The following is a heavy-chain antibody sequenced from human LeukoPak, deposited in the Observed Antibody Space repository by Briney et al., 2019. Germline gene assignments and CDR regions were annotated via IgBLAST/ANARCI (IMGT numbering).Heavy chain of an antibody. CDR2: ISGSGGTT. CDR3: ARLFCSGGSCYCLDY. Sequence: GGSLRLSCAASGFTFRSYAMTWVRQAPGKGLEWVSTISGSGGTTYYAGSVKGRFTVSRDSSKNTLYLQLNSLRAEDTAVYYCARLFCSGGSCYCLDYWGQGTLVTVSP. V-gene: IGHV3-23*01. J-gene: IGHJ4*02. CDR1: GFTFRSYA. D-gene: IGHD2-15*01.